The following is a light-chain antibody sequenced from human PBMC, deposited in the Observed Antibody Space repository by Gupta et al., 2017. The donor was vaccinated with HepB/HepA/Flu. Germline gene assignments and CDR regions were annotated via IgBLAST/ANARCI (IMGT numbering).Light chain of an antibody. CDR2: DAS. CDR3: QQRTNWQYS. CDR1: QSISRY. Sequence: DTLLTQSPATLSLSPGERATLSCSASQSISRYLAWYQQKPGHPPRLLISDASNRATGVPARFRGSGSGTDFTLTISSLDPEDFAVYYCQQRTNWQYSFGQGTRLGIQ. J-gene: IGKJ2*01. V-gene: IGKV3-11*01.